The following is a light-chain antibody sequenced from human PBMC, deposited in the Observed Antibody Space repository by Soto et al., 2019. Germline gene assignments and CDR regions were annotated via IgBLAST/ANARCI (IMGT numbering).Light chain of an antibody. J-gene: IGLJ2*01. CDR1: SGHSTYA. CDR3: QTWGTGIQVI. V-gene: IGLV4-69*01. Sequence: QSVLTQSPSASASLGASVKLTCTLSSGHSTYAIAWHQQQPEKGPRYLMKLNSDGSHSKGDGIPDRFSGSSSGAERYLTISSLQSEDEADYYRQTWGTGIQVIFGGGTQLTVL. CDR2: LNSDGSH.